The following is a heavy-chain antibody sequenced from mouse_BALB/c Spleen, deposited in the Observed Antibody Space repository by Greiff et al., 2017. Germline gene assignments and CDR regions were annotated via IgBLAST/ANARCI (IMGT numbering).Heavy chain of an antibody. CDR1: GYAFSSDW. V-gene: IGHV1-80*01. CDR2: IYPGDGDT. J-gene: IGHJ1*01. CDR3: AITVVTPDFDV. D-gene: IGHD1-1*01. Sequence: VKLQQSGAELVRPGSSVSISCKASGYAFSSDWMKWVKQRSGQGLEWFGQIYPGDGDTNYNGKFKGKATLTADKSYSTAYMQLSSLTSEDSAVYFCAITVVTPDFDVWGAGTTGTVSS.